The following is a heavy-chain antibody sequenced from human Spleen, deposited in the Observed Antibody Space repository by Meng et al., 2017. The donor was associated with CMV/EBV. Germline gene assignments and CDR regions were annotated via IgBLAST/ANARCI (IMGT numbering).Heavy chain of an antibody. V-gene: IGHV3-23*01. CDR3: AKDDYRTPPPDAFDI. D-gene: IGHD4/OR15-4a*01. CDR2: ISGSGGST. CDR1: GFTFSSYA. Sequence: GESLKISCAASGFTFSSYAMSWVRQAPGKELEWVSAISGSGGSTYYADSVKGRFSISRDNSKYTLYLQMNSLRADDTAVYYCAKDDYRTPPPDAFDIWGQGTMVTVSS. J-gene: IGHJ3*02.